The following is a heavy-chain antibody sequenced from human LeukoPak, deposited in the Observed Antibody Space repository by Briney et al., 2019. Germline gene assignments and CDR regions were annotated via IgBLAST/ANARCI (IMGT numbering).Heavy chain of an antibody. D-gene: IGHD6-19*01. CDR2: IRSKANNYAT. Sequence: GGSLRLSCAAPAFTLSDFTIHWVRQASGKGLEWVARIRSKANNYATEYGASVKGRFTISRDDAKNTAYLQMNSLKTEDTAIYYCSAGPSGWTEFFRHWGQGTRVTVSS. J-gene: IGHJ1*01. CDR3: SAGPSGWTEFFRH. CDR1: AFTLSDFT. V-gene: IGHV3-73*01.